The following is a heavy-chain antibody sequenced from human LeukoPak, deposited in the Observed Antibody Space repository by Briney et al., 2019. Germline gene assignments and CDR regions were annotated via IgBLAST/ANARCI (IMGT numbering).Heavy chain of an antibody. J-gene: IGHJ4*02. CDR1: GVSITINYW. CDR2: IHHSGST. CDR3: ATPTYFDILSGG. V-gene: IGHV4-4*02. Sequence: SETLSLTCTVSGVSITINYWWSWVRQSPGKGLEWIGEIHHSGSTTYNPSLKSRVTMSLDKSRNQISLKLRSVTAADTAVYHCATPTYFDILSGGWGRGTLVTVSS. D-gene: IGHD3-9*01.